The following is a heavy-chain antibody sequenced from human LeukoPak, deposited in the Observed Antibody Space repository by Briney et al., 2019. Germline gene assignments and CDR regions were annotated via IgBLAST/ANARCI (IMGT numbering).Heavy chain of an antibody. CDR1: GFTFGDYA. CDR3: TRSIAVAGTDDY. CDR2: IRSKAYGGTT. Sequence: GGSLRLSCTASGFTFGDYAMSWFRQAPGKGLEWVGFIRSKAYGGTTEYAASVKGRFTISRDDSKGIASLQMNSLKTEDTAVYYCTRSIAVAGTDDYWGQGTLVTVSS. J-gene: IGHJ4*02. V-gene: IGHV3-49*03. D-gene: IGHD6-19*01.